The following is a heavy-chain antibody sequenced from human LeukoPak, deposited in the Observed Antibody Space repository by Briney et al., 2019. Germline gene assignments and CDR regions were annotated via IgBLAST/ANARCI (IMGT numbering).Heavy chain of an antibody. Sequence: GGSLRLSCAASGFTFSGYNMHWVRQTTGKGLEWVSAIRTAGDTYSPGSVKGRFTISRENAKTSLYLQMHSLRAGDTAVYYCARGRYLDYWGKGTLVTVSS. CDR1: GFTFSGYN. D-gene: IGHD3-16*02. J-gene: IGHJ4*02. CDR2: IRTAGDT. CDR3: ARGRYLDY. V-gene: IGHV3-13*01.